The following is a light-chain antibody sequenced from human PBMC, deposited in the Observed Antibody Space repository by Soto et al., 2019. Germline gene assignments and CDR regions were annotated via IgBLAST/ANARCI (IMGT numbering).Light chain of an antibody. J-gene: IGKJ5*01. V-gene: IGKV3D-15*01. CDR2: GAS. CDR3: QQYNNCPPIT. CDR1: QSVSST. Sequence: EIVMTQSPATLSVSPGETATLSCRASQSVSSTLAWYQQKPGQAPRLLIYGASTRATGIPARFSGSGSGTEFTLTISSLQAEDFAVYYCQQYNNCPPITFGQGTRLEIK.